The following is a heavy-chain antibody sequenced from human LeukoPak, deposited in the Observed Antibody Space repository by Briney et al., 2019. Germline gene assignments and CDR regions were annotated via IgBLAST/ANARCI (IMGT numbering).Heavy chain of an antibody. CDR1: GGSFSGYY. J-gene: IGHJ5*02. CDR2: INHSGST. Sequence: SETLSLTCAVYGGSFSGYYWSWIRQPPGKGLEWIGEINHSGSTNYNPSLKSRVTISVDTSKNQFSLKLSSVTAADTAVYYCARDLNWFDPWGQGTLATVSS. V-gene: IGHV4-34*01. CDR3: ARDLNWFDP.